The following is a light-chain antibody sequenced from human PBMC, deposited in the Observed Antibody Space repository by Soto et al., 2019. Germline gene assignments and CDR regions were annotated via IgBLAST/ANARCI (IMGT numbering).Light chain of an antibody. Sequence: QSVLTQSPSASASLGASVKLTCTLSSGHSLYAIAWHQQQPEKDPRYLMKLNRDGSHSKGDGIPDRFSGSSSGAERYLTISSLQSEDEADYFCQTWGAGIQIFRGGTKLTVL. V-gene: IGLV4-69*02. CDR3: QTWGAGIQI. J-gene: IGLJ2*01. CDR2: LNRDGSH. CDR1: SGHSLYA.